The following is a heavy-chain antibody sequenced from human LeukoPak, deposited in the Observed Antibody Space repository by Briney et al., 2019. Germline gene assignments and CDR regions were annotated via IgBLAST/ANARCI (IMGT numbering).Heavy chain of an antibody. CDR2: INSYGSST. V-gene: IGHV3-74*01. Sequence: GGSLRLSCAVSGFTFSSHWMHWVRQAPGKGLVWVSRINSYGSSTTYADSVKGRLTISRDNAKNSLYLQMNSLRAEDTALYYCARERDSSGCYDYRGQGTLVTVSS. CDR1: GFTFSSHW. CDR3: ARERDSSGCYDY. D-gene: IGHD6-19*01. J-gene: IGHJ4*02.